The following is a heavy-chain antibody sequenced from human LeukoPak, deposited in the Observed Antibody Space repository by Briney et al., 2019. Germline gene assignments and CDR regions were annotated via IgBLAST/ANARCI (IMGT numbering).Heavy chain of an antibody. D-gene: IGHD5-12*01. J-gene: IGHJ4*02. Sequence: PSETLSLTCTVSGGSISSSSYYWGWIRPPPGKGLEWIGSIYYSGSTYYNPSLKSRVTISVDTSKNQFSLKLSSVTAADTAVYYCARGGNSGYGSPYYFDYWGQGTLVTVSS. V-gene: IGHV4-39*07. CDR2: IYYSGST. CDR1: GGSISSSSYY. CDR3: ARGGNSGYGSPYYFDY.